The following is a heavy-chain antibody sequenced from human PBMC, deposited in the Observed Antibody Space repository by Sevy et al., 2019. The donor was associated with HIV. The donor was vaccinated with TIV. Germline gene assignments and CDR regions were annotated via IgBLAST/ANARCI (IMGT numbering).Heavy chain of an antibody. J-gene: IGHJ4*02. Sequence: GGSLRLSCAVSGFNFNIYSMSWVRQAPGKGLEWVSTLSFGCGMINEADSVKGRFIISRDDSKNTLYLQMNSLRAEDTAVYFCAREGCSRPHDYWGQGTLVTVSS. V-gene: IGHV3-23*01. D-gene: IGHD3-10*02. CDR1: GFNFNIYS. CDR2: LSFGCGMI. CDR3: AREGCSRPHDY.